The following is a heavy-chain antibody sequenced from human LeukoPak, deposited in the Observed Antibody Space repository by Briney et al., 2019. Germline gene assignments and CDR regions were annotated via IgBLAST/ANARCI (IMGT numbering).Heavy chain of an antibody. V-gene: IGHV3-74*01. CDR1: GFTFSSYW. CDR2: INSDGSST. D-gene: IGHD3-10*01. J-gene: IGHJ6*02. Sequence: GGSLRLSCAASGFTFSSYWMHWVRQAPGKGLVWVSRINSDGSSTSYADSVKGRFTISRDNAKNTLYLQMNSLRAEDTAVYYCASYIGGSGSYYSSYYGMDVWAQGTTVTVSS. CDR3: ASYIGGSGSYYSSYYGMDV.